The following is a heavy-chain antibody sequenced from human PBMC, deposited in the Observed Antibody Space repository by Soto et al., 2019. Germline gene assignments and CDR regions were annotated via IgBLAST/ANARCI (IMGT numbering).Heavy chain of an antibody. V-gene: IGHV5-51*01. D-gene: IGHD1-1*01. J-gene: IGHJ3*01. CDR1: GYNFKTYW. Sequence: PGESLKISCKGFGYNFKTYWIAWVRQMPGQGLEWMGIIYPGDSDTTYSPSFQGQVTNSVDKTISTAYLQLSSLKASDTAMYYCARHQGNPSAFRSWGQRTMVTVSS. CDR3: ARHQGNPSAFRS. CDR2: IYPGDSDT.